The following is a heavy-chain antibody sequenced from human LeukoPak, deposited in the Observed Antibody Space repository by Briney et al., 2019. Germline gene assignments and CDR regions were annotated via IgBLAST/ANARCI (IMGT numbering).Heavy chain of an antibody. J-gene: IGHJ4*02. V-gene: IGHV3-23*01. Sequence: GGSLRLSCAASGFTFSSYAVSWVRQAPGKGLEWVSAISGSGGSTYYADSVKGRFTISRDNSKNTLYLQMNSLRAEDTAVYYCAKPPGITIFGVVEDWGQGTLVTVSS. CDR2: ISGSGGST. CDR3: AKPPGITIFGVVED. D-gene: IGHD3-3*01. CDR1: GFTFSSYA.